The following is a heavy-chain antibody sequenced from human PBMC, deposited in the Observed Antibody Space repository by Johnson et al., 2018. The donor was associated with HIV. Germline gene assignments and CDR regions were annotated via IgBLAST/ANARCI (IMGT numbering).Heavy chain of an antibody. CDR1: GFTFSTYA. J-gene: IGHJ3*02. Sequence: VQLVESGGGLVQPGGSLRLSCAASGFTFSTYAMSWVRQAPGKGPEWVSALTPSGGGTYYADSVKGRFTISRDNSKNSLYLQMNSLRAEDTAVYYCATPPNHYYDSSGYAFDIWGQGTMVTVSS. V-gene: IGHV3-23*04. D-gene: IGHD3-22*01. CDR3: ATPPNHYYDSSGYAFDI. CDR2: LTPSGGGT.